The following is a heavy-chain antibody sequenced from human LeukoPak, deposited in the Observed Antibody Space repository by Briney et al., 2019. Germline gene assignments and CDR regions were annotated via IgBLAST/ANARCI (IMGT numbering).Heavy chain of an antibody. J-gene: IGHJ4*02. CDR3: VGSTGYPYYFDY. D-gene: IGHD3-9*01. CDR2: IYPGDSNT. V-gene: IGHV5-51*01. Sequence: GESLKISCKASGYTFTGYWIGWVRQMPGKGLEWMGIIYPGDSNTRYSPSFQGQVTIPADESISTAYLQWSSLKASDTAMYYCVGSTGYPYYFDYWGQGTLVTVSS. CDR1: GYTFTGYW.